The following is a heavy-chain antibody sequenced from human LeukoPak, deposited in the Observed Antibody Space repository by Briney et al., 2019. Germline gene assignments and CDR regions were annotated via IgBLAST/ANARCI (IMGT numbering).Heavy chain of an antibody. V-gene: IGHV3-13*05. CDR1: GFTFSSYD. J-gene: IGHJ4*02. CDR3: ARVGYTYGYVDFDY. Sequence: GGSLRLSCAASGFTFSSYDMHWVRQATGKGLEWVSAIGTAGDPYYPGSVKGRFTISRDNAENTLYLQMNNLRAEDTAVYYCARVGYTYGYVDFDYWGQGTLVTVSS. CDR2: IGTAGDP. D-gene: IGHD5-18*01.